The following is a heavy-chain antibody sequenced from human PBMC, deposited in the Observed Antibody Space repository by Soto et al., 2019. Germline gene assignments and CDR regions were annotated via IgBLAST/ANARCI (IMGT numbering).Heavy chain of an antibody. J-gene: IGHJ4*02. CDR2: ISAYNGNT. D-gene: IGHD3-16*02. V-gene: IGHV1-18*01. CDR3: AINRHYDDIRGSYRYSSCDY. Sequence: ASVKVSCKASGYTFTRYGISWVRQAPGQGLEWMGWISAYNGNTNYAQKHQGRVTMTTDTSTSTAYMELRSLRSDDTAVYYCAINRHYDDIRGSYRYSSCDYWGQGTLVTGSS. CDR1: GYTFTRYG.